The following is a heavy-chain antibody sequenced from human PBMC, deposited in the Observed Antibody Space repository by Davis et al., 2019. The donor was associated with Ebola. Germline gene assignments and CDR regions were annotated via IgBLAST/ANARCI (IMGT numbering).Heavy chain of an antibody. CDR3: AREVVYYDFWSGSFYGMDV. CDR1: GFTFSSYG. J-gene: IGHJ6*02. CDR2: IWYDGSNK. Sequence: GGSLRLSCAASGFTFSSYGMHWVRQAQGKGLEWVAVIWYDGSNKYYADSVKGRFTISRDNSKNTLYLQMNSLRAEDTAVYYCAREVVYYDFWSGSFYGMDVWGQGTTVTVSS. V-gene: IGHV3-33*08. D-gene: IGHD3-3*01.